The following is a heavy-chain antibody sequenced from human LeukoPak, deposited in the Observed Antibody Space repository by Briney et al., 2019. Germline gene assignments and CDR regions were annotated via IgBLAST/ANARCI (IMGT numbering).Heavy chain of an antibody. J-gene: IGHJ4*02. V-gene: IGHV3-21*06. Sequence: GGSLRLSCAASGFTFSSYSMNWVRQAPGKGLEWVSSISSSSSYIYYADSVKGRFTISRDISENMVYLQMNSLSVEDTAVYFCARGRPAHYFDSWGPGTLVTVS. D-gene: IGHD6-6*01. CDR3: ARGRPAHYFDS. CDR1: GFTFSSYS. CDR2: ISSSSSYI.